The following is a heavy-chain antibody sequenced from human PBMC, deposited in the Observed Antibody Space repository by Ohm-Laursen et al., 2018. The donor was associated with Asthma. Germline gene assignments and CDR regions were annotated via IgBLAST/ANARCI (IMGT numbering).Heavy chain of an antibody. CDR2: ISFHGYNQ. D-gene: IGHD6-6*01. J-gene: IGHJ4*02. V-gene: IGHV3-30*03. CDR3: ARDFYTSSPHPKSFGL. CDR1: GFTFSIYG. Sequence: SLRLSCAASGFTFSIYGIHWVRQAPGKGLELVAIISFHGYNQYYTDSVRGRFTISRDNSRSTLYLQMNSLRPEDTAVYYCARDFYTSSPHPKSFGLWGQGTLVSVSS.